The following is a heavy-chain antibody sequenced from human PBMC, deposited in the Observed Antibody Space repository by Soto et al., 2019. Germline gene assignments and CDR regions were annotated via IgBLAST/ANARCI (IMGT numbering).Heavy chain of an antibody. J-gene: IGHJ4*02. Sequence: QVQLVQSGAEVKKPGSSVKVSCKASGGTFSSYAISWVRQAPGQGLEWMGGIIPIFGTANYAQKFQGRVTLTVDEFTSTAYMELSSLRSEDTALYCFARARFIAADEWFFDYWGQGTLVTVSS. CDR3: ARARFIAADEWFFDY. CDR1: GGTFSSYA. V-gene: IGHV1-69*12. D-gene: IGHD6-13*01. CDR2: IIPIFGTA.